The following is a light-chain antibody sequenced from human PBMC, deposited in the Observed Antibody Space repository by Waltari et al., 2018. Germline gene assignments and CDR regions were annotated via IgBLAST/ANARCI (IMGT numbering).Light chain of an antibody. V-gene: IGKV3-15*01. Sequence: EIVMTQSPAILSVSPGESATLSCRASQGVSSHLAWYQQKPGQAPRLLIYGASTRATGLPVRFSGSGSGTEFTLTISSLQSEDFAAYYCQHYFNWPRTFGQGTKVEVK. CDR3: QHYFNWPRT. J-gene: IGKJ1*01. CDR1: QGVSSH. CDR2: GAS.